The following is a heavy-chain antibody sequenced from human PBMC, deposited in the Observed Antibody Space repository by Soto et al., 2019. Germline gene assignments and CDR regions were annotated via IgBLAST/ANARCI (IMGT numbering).Heavy chain of an antibody. D-gene: IGHD3-3*01. V-gene: IGHV1-3*01. Sequence: PSVKVSCKASGYTFTSYAMHWVRQAPGQRLEWMGWINAGNGNTKYSQKFQGRVTITRDTSASTAYMELSSLRSEDTAVYYCAASLRFLEWLLLGYYYYGMDVWGQGTTVTVSS. CDR2: INAGNGNT. CDR3: AASLRFLEWLLLGYYYYGMDV. CDR1: GYTFTSYA. J-gene: IGHJ6*02.